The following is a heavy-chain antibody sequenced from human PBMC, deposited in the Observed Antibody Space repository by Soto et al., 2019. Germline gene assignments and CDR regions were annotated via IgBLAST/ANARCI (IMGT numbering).Heavy chain of an antibody. D-gene: IGHD3-10*01. V-gene: IGHV3-53*01. J-gene: IGHJ6*02. CDR2: IYNDGTT. CDR3: VRPLPSGRNYGMDV. Sequence: LRLSCTASGLSVRNNYMSWVRQAPGMGLEWVSVIYNDGTTYYADSVKGRFTLSRDTSKNTLSLQMDSLRAEDTAVYYCVRPLPSGRNYGMDVWGQGTTVTVSS. CDR1: GLSVRNNY.